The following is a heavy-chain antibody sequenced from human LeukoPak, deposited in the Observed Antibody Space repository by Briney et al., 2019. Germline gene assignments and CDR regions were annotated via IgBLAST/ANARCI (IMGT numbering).Heavy chain of an antibody. CDR2: ISSSGSTI. CDR1: GFTFSSYE. V-gene: IGHV3-48*03. D-gene: IGHD1-26*01. CDR3: ARVSSGSYYILDY. J-gene: IGHJ4*02. Sequence: PGGSLRLSCAASGFTFSSYEMNWVRQAPGKGLEWVSYISSSGSTIYYADSVKGRFTISRDNAKNSLYLQMSSLRAEDTAVYYCARVSSGSYYILDYWGQGTLVTVSS.